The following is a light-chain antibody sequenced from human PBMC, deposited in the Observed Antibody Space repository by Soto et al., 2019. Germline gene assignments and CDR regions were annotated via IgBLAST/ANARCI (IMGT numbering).Light chain of an antibody. J-gene: IGKJ1*01. CDR3: QQYNNWPRT. V-gene: IGKV3-15*01. Sequence: EIVLTQSPGTLSLSPGGSATLYCRASQNINNNYLAWYQHKPGQAPRLLIYGASTRATGIPARFSGSGSGTEFTLTINSLQSEDFAVYYCQQYNNWPRTFGQGTKVDIK. CDR1: QNINNNY. CDR2: GAS.